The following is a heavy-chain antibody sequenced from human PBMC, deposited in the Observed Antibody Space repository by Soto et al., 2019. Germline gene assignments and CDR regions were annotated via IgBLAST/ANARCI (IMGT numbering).Heavy chain of an antibody. CDR1: GGPISSYY. Sequence: SETLSLSCTVSGGPISSYYWSWIRQPPGKGLEWIGYIYYSGSTNYNPSLKSRVTISVDTSKNQFSLKLSSVTAADTAVYYCARRVYCSGGSCYSQGWFDPWGQGTLVTVSS. CDR2: IYYSGST. J-gene: IGHJ5*02. D-gene: IGHD2-15*01. V-gene: IGHV4-59*01. CDR3: ARRVYCSGGSCYSQGWFDP.